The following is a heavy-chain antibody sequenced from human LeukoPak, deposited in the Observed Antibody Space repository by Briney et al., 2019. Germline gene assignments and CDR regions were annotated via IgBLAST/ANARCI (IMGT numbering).Heavy chain of an antibody. D-gene: IGHD4-17*01. CDR2: ISSSSSYI. CDR1: GFTFSSYS. V-gene: IGHV3-21*01. J-gene: IGHJ4*02. CDR3: ARDQDGDYEY. Sequence: GGSLRLSCAASGFTFSSYSMNWVRQAPGKGLEWVSSISSSSSYIYYADSVKGRFTISRDNAKNSLYLQMNSLRAEDTAVYYCARDQDGDYEYWGQGTLDTVSS.